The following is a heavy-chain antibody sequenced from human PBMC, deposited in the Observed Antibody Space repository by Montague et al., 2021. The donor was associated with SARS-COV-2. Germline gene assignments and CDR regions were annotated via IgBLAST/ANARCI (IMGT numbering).Heavy chain of an antibody. Sequence: SETLSLTRSVSGGSVSSGSYYWSWIRQPPGKGLECIGYIYYSGSAYYNPYNPSLMSRATISIDTSKSQFSLNLNSVTAADTAVYYCAKGDMVRGIPYIDNWGQGNLVTVSS. CDR3: AKGDMVRGIPYIDN. CDR2: IYYSGSA. V-gene: IGHV4-61*01. CDR1: GGSVSSGSYY. D-gene: IGHD3-10*01. J-gene: IGHJ4*02.